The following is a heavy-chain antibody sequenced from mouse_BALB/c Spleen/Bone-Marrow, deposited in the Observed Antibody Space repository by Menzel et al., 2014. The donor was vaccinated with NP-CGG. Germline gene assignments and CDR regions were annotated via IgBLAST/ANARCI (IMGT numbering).Heavy chain of an antibody. V-gene: IGHV1-69*02. Sequence: QVHVKQSGAELVKPGASVKLSCKASGYTFTSYWMHWVKQRPGQGLEWIGEIDPSDSYTNYNQKFKGKATLTVDKSSSTADMQLSSLTSEDSAVYYCARDAITTVVATDYWGQGTTLTVSS. CDR1: GYTFTSYW. CDR2: IDPSDSYT. D-gene: IGHD1-1*01. CDR3: ARDAITTVVATDY. J-gene: IGHJ2*01.